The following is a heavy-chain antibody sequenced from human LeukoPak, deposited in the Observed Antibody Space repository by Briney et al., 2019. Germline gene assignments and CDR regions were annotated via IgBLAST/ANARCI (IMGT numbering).Heavy chain of an antibody. CDR2: ISGSGGST. D-gene: IGHD2-21*02. CDR1: GFTFSSYA. CDR3: AKGDCGGDCSFLYY. V-gene: IGHV3-23*01. J-gene: IGHJ4*02. Sequence: GGSLRLSCAASGFTFSSYAMSWVRQAPGKGLEWVSAISGSGGSTYYADSVKGRFAISRDNSKNTLYLQMNSLRAEDTAVYYCAKGDCGGDCSFLYYWGQGTLVTVSS.